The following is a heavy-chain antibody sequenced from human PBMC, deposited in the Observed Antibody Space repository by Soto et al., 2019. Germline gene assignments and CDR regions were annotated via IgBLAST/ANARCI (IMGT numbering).Heavy chain of an antibody. J-gene: IGHJ5*02. CDR3: ARVPAMGGVISHWFDP. Sequence: NPSETLSLTCTVSNGSISPYYWSWIRQPPGKGLEWIGYIYYNGNTKYNPSLKSRVTISLGTSKNEFSLRLTSVTAADTAVYFCARVPAMGGVISHWFDPWGPGTLVTVS. V-gene: IGHV4-59*12. D-gene: IGHD3-16*02. CDR2: IYYNGNT. CDR1: NGSISPYY.